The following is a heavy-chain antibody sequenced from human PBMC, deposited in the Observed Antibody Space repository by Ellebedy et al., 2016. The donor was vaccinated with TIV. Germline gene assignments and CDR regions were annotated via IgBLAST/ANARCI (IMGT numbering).Heavy chain of an antibody. D-gene: IGHD3-22*01. Sequence: PGGSLRLSCAASGFTFSRYSMHWVRQAPGKGLDWVAVISYDGSKKYYGDSVKGRFTISRDNSKNTVDLQMNSLRAEDTAVYFCWLCDSNGYGLDYWGQGTLVTVSS. CDR1: GFTFSRYS. CDR2: ISYDGSKK. V-gene: IGHV3-30*03. J-gene: IGHJ4*02. CDR3: WLCDSNGYGLDY.